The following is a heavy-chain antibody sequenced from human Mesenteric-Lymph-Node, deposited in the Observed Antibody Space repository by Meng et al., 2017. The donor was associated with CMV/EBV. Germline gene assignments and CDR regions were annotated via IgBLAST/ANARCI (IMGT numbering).Heavy chain of an antibody. CDR2: IYYSGST. Sequence: SETLSLTCTVSGGSISSSSYYWGWIRQPPGKGLEWIGSIYYSGSTYYNPSLKSRVTISVDTSKNQFSLKLSSVTAADTAVYYCARHEMTTVTTNWFDPWGQGTLVTVSS. J-gene: IGHJ5*02. V-gene: IGHV4-39*01. CDR1: GGSISSSSYY. D-gene: IGHD4-17*01. CDR3: ARHEMTTVTTNWFDP.